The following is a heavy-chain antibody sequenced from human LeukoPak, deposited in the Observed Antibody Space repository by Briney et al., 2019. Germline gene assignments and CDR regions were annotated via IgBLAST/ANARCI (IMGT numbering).Heavy chain of an antibody. CDR2: ISSSSSTI. CDR3: ATGSGWYADFDY. V-gene: IGHV3-48*01. CDR1: GFTFSSYS. J-gene: IGHJ4*02. D-gene: IGHD6-19*01. Sequence: GGSLRLSCAASGFTFSSYSMNWVRQTPGKGLEWVSYISSSSSTIYYADSVKGRFTMSRDNSKNTLYLQMNSLRAEDTAVYYCATGSGWYADFDYWGQGTLVTVSS.